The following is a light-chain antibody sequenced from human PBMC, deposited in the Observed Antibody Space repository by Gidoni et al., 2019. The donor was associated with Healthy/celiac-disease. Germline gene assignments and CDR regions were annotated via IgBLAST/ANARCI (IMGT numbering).Light chain of an antibody. V-gene: IGKV1-5*03. CDR3: QQYNSYSALT. J-gene: IGKJ4*01. CDR1: QSISSW. CDR2: KAS. Sequence: IQMTQSPSTLSASVGDRVTITCRASQSISSWLAWYQQKPGKAPKLLIYKASSLESGVTSRFSGSGSGTEFTLTISSLQPDDFATYYCQQYNSYSALTCGGGTKVEIK.